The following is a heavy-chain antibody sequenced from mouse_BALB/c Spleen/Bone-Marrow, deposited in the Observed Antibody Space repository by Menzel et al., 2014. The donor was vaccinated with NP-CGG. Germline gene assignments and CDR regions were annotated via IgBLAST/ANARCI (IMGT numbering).Heavy chain of an antibody. J-gene: IGHJ2*01. V-gene: IGHV1-80*01. CDR2: IYPGDGDT. CDR1: GYAFSSYW. D-gene: IGHD2-10*02. Sequence: QVTLKESGAELVRPGSSVKISCKASGYAFSSYWMNWVKQRPGQGLEWIGQIYPGDGDTNYNGKFKGKATLTADKSSSTAYMQLSSLTSEDSAVYFCAGQYGNYFDYWGQGTTLTVSS. CDR3: AGQYGNYFDY.